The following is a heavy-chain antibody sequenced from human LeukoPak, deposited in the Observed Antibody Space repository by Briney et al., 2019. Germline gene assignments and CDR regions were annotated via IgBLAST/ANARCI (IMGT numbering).Heavy chain of an antibody. J-gene: IGHJ4*02. CDR3: ARRRSEEFDFDC. Sequence: ASVKVSCKASGYTFSSYGISWVRQAPGQGLEWIGWISAYNGNTNYVQKLQGRVTMTTDTSTSTAYMELRSLRSDDTAVYYCARRRSEEFDFDCWGQGTLVTVSS. CDR2: ISAYNGNT. V-gene: IGHV1-18*01. D-gene: IGHD6-19*01. CDR1: GYTFSSYG.